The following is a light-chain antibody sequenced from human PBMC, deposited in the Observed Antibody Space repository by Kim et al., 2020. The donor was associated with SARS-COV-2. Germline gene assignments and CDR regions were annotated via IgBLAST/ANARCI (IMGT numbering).Light chain of an antibody. CDR2: GAS. Sequence: EIVMTQSPATLSVSPGERATLSCRASQSVSSNLAWYQQKPGQAPRLLIYGASTRATGIPARFSGSGSGTEFTLTISSLQSEDFAVYYYQQYNNWPFRTFGGGTKVDIK. CDR3: QQYNNWPFRT. J-gene: IGKJ4*01. V-gene: IGKV3-15*01. CDR1: QSVSSN.